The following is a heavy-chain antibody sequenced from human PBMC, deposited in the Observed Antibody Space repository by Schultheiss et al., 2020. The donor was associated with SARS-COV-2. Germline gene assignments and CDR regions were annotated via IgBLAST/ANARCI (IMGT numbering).Heavy chain of an antibody. CDR1: GFTVSSNY. D-gene: IGHD3-3*01. CDR2: ISGSGGST. V-gene: IGHV3-23*01. CDR3: ARVAIFGVGDV. J-gene: IGHJ6*02. Sequence: GESLKISCAASGFTVSSNYMSWVRQAPGKGLEWVSAISGSGGSTYYADSVKGRFTISRDNAKNTLYLQMNSLRAEDTAVYYCARVAIFGVGDVWGQGTTVTVSS.